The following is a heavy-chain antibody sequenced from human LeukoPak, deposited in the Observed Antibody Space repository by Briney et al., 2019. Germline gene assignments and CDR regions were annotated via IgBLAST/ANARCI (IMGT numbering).Heavy chain of an antibody. V-gene: IGHV3-23*01. CDR1: GFTFSSYW. CDR2: ISGSGGST. D-gene: IGHD1-26*01. CDR3: AKAAGGSYYQRNYFDY. Sequence: PGGSLRLSCAASGFTFSSYWMSWVRQAPGKGLEWVSAISGSGGSTYYADSVKGRFTISRDNSKNTLYLQMNSLRAEDTAVYYCAKAAGGSYYQRNYFDYWGQGTLVTVSS. J-gene: IGHJ4*02.